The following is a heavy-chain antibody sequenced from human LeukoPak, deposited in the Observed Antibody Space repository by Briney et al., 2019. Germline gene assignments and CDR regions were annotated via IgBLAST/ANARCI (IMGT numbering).Heavy chain of an antibody. CDR2: ISYDGSNK. CDR3: ARERPSIAALDY. Sequence: PGGSLRLSCAASGFTFSSYAMHWVRQAPGKGLEWVAVISYDGSNKYYADSVEGRFTISRDNSKNTLYLQMNSLRAEDTAVYYCARERPSIAALDYWGQGTLVTVSS. V-gene: IGHV3-30-3*01. CDR1: GFTFSSYA. J-gene: IGHJ4*02. D-gene: IGHD6-6*01.